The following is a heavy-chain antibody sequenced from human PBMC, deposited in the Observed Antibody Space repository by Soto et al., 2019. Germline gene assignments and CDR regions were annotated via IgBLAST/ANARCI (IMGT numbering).Heavy chain of an antibody. J-gene: IGHJ6*02. D-gene: IGHD2-15*01. V-gene: IGHV5-51*01. CDR2: IYPGDSDT. CDR3: ARRWRFSNYHGMDV. CDR1: GYGFTAYW. Sequence: GESLKISCKGSGYGFTAYWIGWVRQMPGQGLEWMGIIYPGDSDTRYSPSFQGQVTISADKSITTAYLQWSSLKASDTAIYYCARRWRFSNYHGMDVWGQGTTVTVSS.